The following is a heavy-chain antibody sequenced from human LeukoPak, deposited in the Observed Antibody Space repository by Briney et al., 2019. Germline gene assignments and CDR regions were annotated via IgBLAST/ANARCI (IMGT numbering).Heavy chain of an antibody. V-gene: IGHV4-34*01. CDR3: ARLAGATTILDY. D-gene: IGHD1-26*01. J-gene: IGHJ4*02. CDR2: INHSGST. Sequence: SETLSLTCAVYGGSFNGYYWTWIRQPPGKGLEWIGEINHSGSTDYNPSLKSRVTISVDTSKNQFSLKLSSVTAADTAVYYCARLAGATTILDYWGQGTLVTVSS. CDR1: GGSFNGYY.